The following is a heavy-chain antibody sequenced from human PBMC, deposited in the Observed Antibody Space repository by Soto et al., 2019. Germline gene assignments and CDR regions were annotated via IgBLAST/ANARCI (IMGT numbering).Heavy chain of an antibody. V-gene: IGHV3-21*01. CDR1: GFTFSSYS. Sequence: EVQLVESGGGLVKPGGSLRLSCAASGFTFSSYSMNWVRQAPGKGLEWVSSIRSSSSYIYYADSVKGRFTISRDNAKNTLYQQMNSLRAEDTAGYYCASLALTTVTTALDYWGKGTLVTVSS. D-gene: IGHD4-17*01. J-gene: IGHJ4*02. CDR3: ASLALTTVTTALDY. CDR2: IRSSSSYI.